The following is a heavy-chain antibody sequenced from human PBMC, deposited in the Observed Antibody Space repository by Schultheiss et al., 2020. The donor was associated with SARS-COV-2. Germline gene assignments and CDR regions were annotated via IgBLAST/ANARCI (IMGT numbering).Heavy chain of an antibody. V-gene: IGHV4-61*01. CDR3: ARGLGYCSGGSCYPTYYYGMDV. CDR1: GGSVSSGSYY. Sequence: TLSLPCTVSGGSVSSGSYYWGWIRQPPGKGLEWIGYIYYSGSTNYNPSLKSRVTISVDTSKNQFSLKLSSVTAADTAVYYCARGLGYCSGGSCYPTYYYGMDVWGQGTTVTVSS. D-gene: IGHD2-15*01. J-gene: IGHJ6*02. CDR2: IYYSGST.